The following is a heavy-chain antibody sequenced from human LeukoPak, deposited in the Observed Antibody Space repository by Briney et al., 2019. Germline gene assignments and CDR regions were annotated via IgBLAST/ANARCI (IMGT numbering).Heavy chain of an antibody. CDR2: IYYSGST. CDR3: ARKFWSGYDNWFDP. D-gene: IGHD3-3*01. Sequence: SQTLSLTCTVSGGSISSGGYYWSWIRQHPGKGLEWIGYIYYSGSTYYDPSLKSRVTISVDTSKNQFSLKLSSVTAADTAVYYCARKFWSGYDNWFDPWGQGTLVTVSS. J-gene: IGHJ5*02. V-gene: IGHV4-31*03. CDR1: GGSISSGGYY.